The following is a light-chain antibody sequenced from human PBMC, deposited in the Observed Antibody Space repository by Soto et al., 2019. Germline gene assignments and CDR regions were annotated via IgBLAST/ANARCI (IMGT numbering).Light chain of an antibody. J-gene: IGKJ1*01. CDR1: QDISNY. CDR2: AAS. CDR3: QKYNSAPRT. Sequence: DIQMTQSPSSLSASVGDRVTITCRASQDISNYLAWYQQKPGKVPKLLIYAASTLQSGVPSRFRGSGSRTDFTLTISSLQPEDFATYYCQKYNSAPRTFGQGTKVEIK. V-gene: IGKV1-27*01.